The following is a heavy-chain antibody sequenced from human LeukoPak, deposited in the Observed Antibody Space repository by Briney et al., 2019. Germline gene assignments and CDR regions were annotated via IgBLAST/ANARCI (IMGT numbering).Heavy chain of an antibody. Sequence: SETLSLTCTVSGGSISSSSYYWGWIRQPPGKGLEWIGSIYYSGSTYYNPSLKSRVTISVDTSKNQFSLKLSSVTAADTAVYYCARDRVGARYFDYWGQGTLVTVSS. V-gene: IGHV4-39*07. D-gene: IGHD1-26*01. J-gene: IGHJ4*02. CDR2: IYYSGST. CDR1: GGSISSSSYY. CDR3: ARDRVGARYFDY.